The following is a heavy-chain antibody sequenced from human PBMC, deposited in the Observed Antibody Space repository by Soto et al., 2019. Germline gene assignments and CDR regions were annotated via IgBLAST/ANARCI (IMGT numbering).Heavy chain of an antibody. V-gene: IGHV4-4*02. CDR3: AREIFGGYSPAGY. Sequence: QVQLQESGPGLVKPSGTLSLTCAVSGGSISSTNWWSWVRQPLGEGLEWIGEIDLSGKTNYNPSLKSRITMSRDQTKNQLSLTVTSVTSADTAVYYCAREIFGGYSPAGYFGQGTLVIVSS. J-gene: IGHJ4*02. D-gene: IGHD3-3*01. CDR2: IDLSGKT. CDR1: GGSISSTNW.